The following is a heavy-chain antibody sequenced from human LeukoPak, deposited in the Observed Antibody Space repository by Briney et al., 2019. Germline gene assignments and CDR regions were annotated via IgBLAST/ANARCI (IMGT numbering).Heavy chain of an antibody. CDR1: GFTFSSYA. CDR3: ARGGGYSSGWYYPNYYYYYMDV. D-gene: IGHD6-19*01. CDR2: IIPIFGTA. Sequence: GGSLRLSCAASGFTFSSYAISWVRQAPGQGLEWMGGIIPIFGTANYAQKFQGRVTITADKSTSTAYMELSSLRSEDTAVYYCARGGGYSSGWYYPNYYYYYMDVWGKGTTVTVSS. V-gene: IGHV1-69*06. J-gene: IGHJ6*03.